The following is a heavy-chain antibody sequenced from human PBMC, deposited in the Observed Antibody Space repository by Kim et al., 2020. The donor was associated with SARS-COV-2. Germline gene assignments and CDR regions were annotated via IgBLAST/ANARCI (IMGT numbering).Heavy chain of an antibody. CDR3: ARKGAAGTDYYYNGKDV. CDR1: GFIFTNYA. D-gene: IGHD6-13*01. V-gene: IGHV3-30*04. J-gene: IGHJ6*02. CDR2: LSYDGRNK. Sequence: GGSLRLSCAASGFIFTNYAMHWVRQSPGKGLEWLAVLSYDGRNKYYADSVKGRFTISRDNSKNTLYLQMNSLRADDTAVYYCARKGAAGTDYYYNGKDVWGQGTTVTVSS.